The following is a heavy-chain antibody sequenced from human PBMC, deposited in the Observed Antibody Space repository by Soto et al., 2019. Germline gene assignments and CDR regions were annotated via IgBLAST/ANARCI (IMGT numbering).Heavy chain of an antibody. V-gene: IGHV3-30*03. CDR2: ISYDGSNK. D-gene: IGHD4-17*01. J-gene: IGHJ3*02. Sequence: QVQLVESGGGVVQPGRSLRLSCAASGFTFSSYGMHWVRQAPGKGLEWVAVISYDGSNKYYADSVKGRFTISRDNSKNTLYLQMNSLRAEDTAVYYCASHFGDYGDYDGAFDIWGQGTMVTVSS. CDR3: ASHFGDYGDYDGAFDI. CDR1: GFTFSSYG.